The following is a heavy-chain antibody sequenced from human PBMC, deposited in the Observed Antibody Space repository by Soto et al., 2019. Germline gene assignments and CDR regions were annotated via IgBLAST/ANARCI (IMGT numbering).Heavy chain of an antibody. Sequence: GASVKVSCKASGYTFTSYAMHLVRQAPVQTLELIVRISAGNFNTKYSQKFQGRFTITMYTSATTSYIELIILRAEDTAVYYCSRXAKYCTHGVCLRNWFDPWGQGTMVTVSS. J-gene: IGHJ5*02. CDR3: SRXAKYCTHGVCLRNWFDP. CDR1: GYTFTSYA. CDR2: ISAGNFNT. D-gene: IGHD2-8*01. V-gene: IGHV1-3*01.